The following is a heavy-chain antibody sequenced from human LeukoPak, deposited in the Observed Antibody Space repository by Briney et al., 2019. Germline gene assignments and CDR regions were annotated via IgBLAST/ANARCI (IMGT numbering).Heavy chain of an antibody. Sequence: GGSLRLSCAASGFAFSDYAMHWVRQAPGKGLEWVAVISYDGSNKYYADSVKGRLTISRENSKNTLYLQMNSLRREDTAVYYCARDENTVATGPDYWGQGTLVTVSS. CDR1: GFAFSDYA. CDR3: ARDENTVATGPDY. CDR2: ISYDGSNK. V-gene: IGHV3-30-3*01. J-gene: IGHJ4*02. D-gene: IGHD5-12*01.